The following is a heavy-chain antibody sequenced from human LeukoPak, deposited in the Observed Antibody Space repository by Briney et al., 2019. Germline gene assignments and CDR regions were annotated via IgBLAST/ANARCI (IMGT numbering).Heavy chain of an antibody. CDR2: IKWNGGST. J-gene: IGHJ3*02. CDR1: GFTFYDYG. Sequence: PGGSLRLSCAASGFTFYDYGMSWVRHAPGEGLEWVLGIKWNGGSTGYAYSVKGRFTISRDNAKNSLYLQMNSLRAEDTALYHCARGSQPDDAFDIWGQGTMVTVSS. CDR3: ARGSQPDDAFDI. D-gene: IGHD1-14*01. V-gene: IGHV3-20*01.